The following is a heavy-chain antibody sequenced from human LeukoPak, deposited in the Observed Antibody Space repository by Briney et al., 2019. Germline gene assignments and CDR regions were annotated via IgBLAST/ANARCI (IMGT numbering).Heavy chain of an antibody. Sequence: GGSLRLSCAASGFTFSGFWMHWVRQASGKGLVWVSRINSDGTSTTYADSVKGRFTISRDNAKNTLYLQMNSLGAEDTAVYYCARDGGLWFGESSFNFDYWGQGTLVIVSS. V-gene: IGHV3-74*01. CDR1: GFTFSGFW. CDR2: INSDGTST. CDR3: ARDGGLWFGESSFNFDY. D-gene: IGHD3-10*01. J-gene: IGHJ4*02.